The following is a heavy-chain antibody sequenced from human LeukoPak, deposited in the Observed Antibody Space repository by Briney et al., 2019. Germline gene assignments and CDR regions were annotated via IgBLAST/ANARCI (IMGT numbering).Heavy chain of an antibody. J-gene: IGHJ4*02. D-gene: IGHD5-12*01. Sequence: GRSLRLSCAASGFTFSSYAMHWVRQAPGKGLEWVAVISYDGSNKYYADSVKGRFTISRDNSKNTLYLQMNSLRAEDTAVYYCAREWLTPYFDYWGQGTLVTVSS. CDR3: AREWLTPYFDY. CDR1: GFTFSSYA. CDR2: ISYDGSNK. V-gene: IGHV3-30*04.